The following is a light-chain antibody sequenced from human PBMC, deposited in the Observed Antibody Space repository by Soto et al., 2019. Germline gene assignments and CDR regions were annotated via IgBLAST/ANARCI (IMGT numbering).Light chain of an antibody. J-gene: IGLJ3*02. CDR3: SSFTSSSTWV. V-gene: IGLV2-14*01. CDR2: EVS. Sequence: QSALTQPASVSGSPGQSITISCTGTSSDVGGYTHVSWFQQHPGKAPKLLIYEVSSRPSWVSNRFSGSKSDNTASLTISGLQADDEADYYCSSFTSSSTWVFGGGTKVTVL. CDR1: SSDVGGYTH.